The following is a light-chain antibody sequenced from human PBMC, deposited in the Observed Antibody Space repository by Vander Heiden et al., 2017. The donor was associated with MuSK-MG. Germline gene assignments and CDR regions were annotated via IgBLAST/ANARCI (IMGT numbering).Light chain of an antibody. CDR1: QSVSSN. CDR3: QQDNTWTT. CDR2: GAS. Sequence: EIVMTQSPATLSVSPGERATLSCRASQSVSSNLAWYQQKPFQAPRLLIYGASTRANGIPDRFSCSGSGTEFTLTIISRLSEDFAVYYCQQDNTWTTFGQGTKVEIK. J-gene: IGKJ1*01. V-gene: IGKV3-15*01.